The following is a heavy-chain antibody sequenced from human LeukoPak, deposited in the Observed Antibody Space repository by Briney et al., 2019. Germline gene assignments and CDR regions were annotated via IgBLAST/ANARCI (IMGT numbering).Heavy chain of an antibody. V-gene: IGHV1-46*01. CDR2: INPSSGTT. D-gene: IGHD3-3*01. CDR3: ARDSDFQSWFDP. Sequence: GASVKVSCKASGYTFTSYYMHWVRQAPGQGLEWMGIINPSSGTTRYAQKFQGRVTMTRVTSTSTVYMDLSSLRSEDTAVYYCARDSDFQSWFDPWGQGTLVTVSS. CDR1: GYTFTSYY. J-gene: IGHJ5*02.